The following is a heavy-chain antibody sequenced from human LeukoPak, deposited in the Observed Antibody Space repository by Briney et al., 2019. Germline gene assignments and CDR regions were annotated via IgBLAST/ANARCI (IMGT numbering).Heavy chain of an antibody. V-gene: IGHV4-4*07. D-gene: IGHD2-2*01. CDR2: IYTSGST. J-gene: IGHJ5*02. Sequence: SETLSLTCTVSGGSISSYYCSWIRQPAGKGLEWIGRIYTSGSTNYNPSLKSRVTMSVDTSKNQFSLKLSSVTAADTAVYYCARDLVIVVVPAAIEYRGWFDPWGQGTLVTVSS. CDR3: ARDLVIVVVPAAIEYRGWFDP. CDR1: GGSISSYY.